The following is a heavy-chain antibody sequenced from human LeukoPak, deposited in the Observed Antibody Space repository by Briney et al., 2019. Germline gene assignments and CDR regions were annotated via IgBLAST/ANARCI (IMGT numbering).Heavy chain of an antibody. CDR3: ARGPCSGGSCRPYFDY. CDR1: GGSISSGGYS. J-gene: IGHJ4*02. V-gene: IGHV4-30-2*01. D-gene: IGHD2-15*01. Sequence: SETLSLTCAVSGGSISSGGYSWSWIRQPPGKGLEWIGYIYHSGSTYYNPSLKSRVTISVDRSKNQFSLKLSSVTAADTAVYYCARGPCSGGSCRPYFDYWGQGTLVTVSP. CDR2: IYHSGST.